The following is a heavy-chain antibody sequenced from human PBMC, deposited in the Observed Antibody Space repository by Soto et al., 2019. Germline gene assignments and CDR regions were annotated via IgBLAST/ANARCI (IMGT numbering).Heavy chain of an antibody. CDR3: ARGSSYCDY. CDR1: GGSISSGTYY. Sequence: QLQLQESGPGLVKPSETLSLTCTVSGGSISSGTYYWGWIRQPPGKGLEWIGSINYSGSTYYNPSLKSRVTISVDTSNNQFSLRLSSVTAADTAVYFCARGSSYCDYWGQGTLVTVSS. V-gene: IGHV4-39*01. D-gene: IGHD3-22*01. J-gene: IGHJ4*02. CDR2: INYSGST.